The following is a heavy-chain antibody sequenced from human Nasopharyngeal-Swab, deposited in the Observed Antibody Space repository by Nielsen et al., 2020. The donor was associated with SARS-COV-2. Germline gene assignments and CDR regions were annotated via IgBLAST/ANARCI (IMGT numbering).Heavy chain of an antibody. Sequence: GESLKISCAASGFSFSNYGMHWVRQAPGKGLEWVATISHHGSNKYYADSVEGRFTISRDNSDNTLYLQMNSLRAEDTAMYYCAREKGWVGATLGVLDYWGQGTLVTVSS. J-gene: IGHJ4*02. D-gene: IGHD1-26*01. CDR2: ISHHGSNK. V-gene: IGHV3-30*03. CDR1: GFSFSNYG. CDR3: AREKGWVGATLGVLDY.